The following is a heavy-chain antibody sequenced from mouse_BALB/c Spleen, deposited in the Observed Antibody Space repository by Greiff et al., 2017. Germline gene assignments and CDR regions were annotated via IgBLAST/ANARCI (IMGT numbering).Heavy chain of an antibody. Sequence: VQLQQSGPELVKPGASVKISCKASGYTFTDYNMHWVKQSHGKSLEWIGYIYPYNGGTGYNQKFKSKATLTVDNSSSTAYMELRSLTSEDSAVYYCARVGAYYGNSYWYFDVWGAGTTVTVSS. D-gene: IGHD2-10*01. CDR1: GYTFTDYN. CDR3: ARVGAYYGNSYWYFDV. J-gene: IGHJ1*01. V-gene: IGHV1S29*02. CDR2: IYPYNGGT.